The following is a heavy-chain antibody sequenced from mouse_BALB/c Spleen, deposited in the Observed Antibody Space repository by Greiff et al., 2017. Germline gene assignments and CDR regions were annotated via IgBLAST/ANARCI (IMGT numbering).Heavy chain of an antibody. CDR3: AYRYGFAY. CDR2: INPSTGYT. Sequence: QVQLQQSGAELAKPGASVKMSCKASGYTFTSYWMHWVKQRPGQGLEWIGYINPSTGYTEYNQKFKDKATLTADKSSSTAYMQLSSLTSEDSAVYYCAYRYGFAYWGQGTLVTVAA. D-gene: IGHD2-14*01. CDR1: GYTFTSYW. J-gene: IGHJ3*01. V-gene: IGHV1-7*01.